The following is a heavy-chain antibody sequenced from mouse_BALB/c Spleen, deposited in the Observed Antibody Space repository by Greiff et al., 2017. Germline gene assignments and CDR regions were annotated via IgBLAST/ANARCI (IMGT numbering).Heavy chain of an antibody. J-gene: IGHJ2*01. Sequence: VQVVESGAELVKPGASVKLSCKASGYTFTSYYMYWVKQRPGQGLEWIGEINPSNGGTNFNEKFKSKATLTVDKSSSTAYMQLSSLTSEDSAVYYCTRNGTPFDYWGQGTTLTVSS. V-gene: IGHV1S81*02. CDR1: GYTFTSYY. CDR2: INPSNGGT. CDR3: TRNGTPFDY. D-gene: IGHD3-3*01.